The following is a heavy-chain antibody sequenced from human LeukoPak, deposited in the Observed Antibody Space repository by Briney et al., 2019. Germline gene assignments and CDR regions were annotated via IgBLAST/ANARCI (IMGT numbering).Heavy chain of an antibody. CDR3: ASGKNSSKWFDP. J-gene: IGHJ5*02. D-gene: IGHD2/OR15-2a*01. Sequence: SVKVSCKASGGTFSSYAISWVRQAPGQGLEWMGRIIPILGIANYAQKFQGRVTITADKSTSTAYMELSSLRSEDTAVYYRASGKNSSKWFDPWGQGTLVTVSS. CDR1: GGTFSSYA. CDR2: IIPILGIA. V-gene: IGHV1-69*04.